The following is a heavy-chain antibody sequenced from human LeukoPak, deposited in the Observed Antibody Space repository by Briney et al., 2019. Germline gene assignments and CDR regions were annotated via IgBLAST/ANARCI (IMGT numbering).Heavy chain of an antibody. Sequence: GGAPQISWHGAGSFFTNYWIAGVRQMPGEGLEWMGGVYPGDSHTRYGPSFQGQVTISADKSIGTASLQWSSLKASDIAMYYCARRDNGEYFHHWGQGTLVTVSS. J-gene: IGHJ1*01. D-gene: IGHD1-1*01. CDR1: GSFFTNYW. CDR2: VYPGDSHT. CDR3: ARRDNGEYFHH. V-gene: IGHV5-51*01.